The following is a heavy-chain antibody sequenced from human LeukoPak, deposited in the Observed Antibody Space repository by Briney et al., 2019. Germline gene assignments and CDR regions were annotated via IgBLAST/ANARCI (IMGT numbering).Heavy chain of an antibody. D-gene: IGHD6-19*01. CDR2: ISYDGSNK. J-gene: IGHJ4*02. Sequence: GGSLRLSCAASGFTFSSYAMNWVRQPPGKGLEWVAVISYDGSNKYYADSVKGRFTISRDNSKNTLYLQMNSLRAEDTAVYYCARDSSSSGWYGDYWGQGTLVTVSS. CDR1: GFTFSSYA. CDR3: ARDSSSSGWYGDY. V-gene: IGHV3-30-3*01.